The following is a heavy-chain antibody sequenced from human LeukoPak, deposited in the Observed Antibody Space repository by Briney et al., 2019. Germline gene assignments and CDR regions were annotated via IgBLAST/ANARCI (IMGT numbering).Heavy chain of an antibody. D-gene: IGHD3-22*01. V-gene: IGHV4-59*01. Sequence: SETLSLTCTVPGGSISSYYWSWIRQPPGKGLEWIGYIYYSGSTNYNPSLKSRVTISVDTSKNQFSLKLSSVTAADTAVYYCARGGRGYYNFDYWGQGTLVTVSS. J-gene: IGHJ4*02. CDR3: ARGGRGYYNFDY. CDR2: IYYSGST. CDR1: GGSISSYY.